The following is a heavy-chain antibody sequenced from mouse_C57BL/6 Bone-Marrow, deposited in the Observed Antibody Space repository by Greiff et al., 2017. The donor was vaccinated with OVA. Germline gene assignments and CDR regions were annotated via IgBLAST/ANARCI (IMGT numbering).Heavy chain of an antibody. J-gene: IGHJ2*01. CDR2: INPSSGNT. D-gene: IGHD1-1*01. V-gene: IGHV1-7*01. CDR1: GYTFTSYW. Sequence: VQLQQSGAELVKPGASVKMSCKASGYTFTSYWMHWVKQSPGQGLEWIGYINPSSGNTEYNQKVKDKATLTADKTSNTAYMQLSRLKSEDSAVYYCASYYGSNFDDWGQGTTLTVSS. CDR3: ASYYGSNFDD.